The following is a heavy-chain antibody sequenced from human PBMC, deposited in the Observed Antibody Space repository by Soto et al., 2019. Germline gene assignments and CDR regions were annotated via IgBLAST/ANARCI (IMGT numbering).Heavy chain of an antibody. CDR3: ARDLGGHYDIVTGYYSARHFL. Sequence: ASVKVSCKASGYTFTGYYMHWVRQAPGQGLEWMGWINPNSGGTNYAQKFQGRVTMTRDTSISTAYMELSRLRSDDTAVYYCARDLGGHYDIVTGYYSARHFLWGQGTLVTVSS. D-gene: IGHD3-9*01. CDR1: GYTFTGYY. J-gene: IGHJ4*02. V-gene: IGHV1-2*02. CDR2: INPNSGGT.